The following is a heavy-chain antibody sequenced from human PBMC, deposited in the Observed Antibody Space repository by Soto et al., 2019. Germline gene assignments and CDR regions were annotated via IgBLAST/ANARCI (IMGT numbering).Heavy chain of an antibody. D-gene: IGHD2-15*01. V-gene: IGHV3-30-3*01. CDR1: GFTFSSYA. Sequence: GGSLRLSCAASGFTFSSYAMHWVRQAPGKGLEWVAVISYDGSNKYYADSVKGRFTISRDNSKNTLYLQMNSLRAEDTAVYYCARSDTKLGYCSGGSCYLTYYYYYGMDVWGQGTTVTVSS. J-gene: IGHJ6*02. CDR3: ARSDTKLGYCSGGSCYLTYYYYYGMDV. CDR2: ISYDGSNK.